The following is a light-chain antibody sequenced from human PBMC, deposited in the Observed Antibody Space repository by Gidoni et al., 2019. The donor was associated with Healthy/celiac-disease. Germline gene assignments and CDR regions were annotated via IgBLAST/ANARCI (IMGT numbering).Light chain of an antibody. CDR1: PSVSSY. V-gene: IGKV3-11*01. CDR2: DAS. Sequence: EIVLTQSPATLSLSPGERATLSCRASPSVSSYLAWYQQKPGQAPRLLIYDASNRATGIPARFSGSGSGTDFTLTISSLEPEDFAVYYCQQRSNWPATFGGXTKVEIK. J-gene: IGKJ4*01. CDR3: QQRSNWPAT.